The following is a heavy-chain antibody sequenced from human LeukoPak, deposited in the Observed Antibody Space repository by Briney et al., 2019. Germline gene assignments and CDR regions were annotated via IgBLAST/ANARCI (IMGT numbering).Heavy chain of an antibody. CDR2: ISGYNGRT. CDR1: GYIFTSYY. J-gene: IGHJ4*02. V-gene: IGHV1-18*01. Sequence: ASVKVPCKASGYIFTSYYINWVRQAPGQGLEWMGWISGYNGRTDYAQMLQGRVTMTTDTSTSTAYMELRGLTSDDTAVYYCARGDNYKMLYYFEYWGQGTLVAVSS. CDR3: ARGDNYKMLYYFEY. D-gene: IGHD1-1*01.